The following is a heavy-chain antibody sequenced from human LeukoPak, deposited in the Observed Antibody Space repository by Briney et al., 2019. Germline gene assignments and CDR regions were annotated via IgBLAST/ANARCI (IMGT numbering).Heavy chain of an antibody. CDR1: GFTFSSYS. V-gene: IGHV3-21*01. J-gene: IGHJ4*02. CDR2: ISSSSSYI. D-gene: IGHD4-11*01. Sequence: GGSLRLSCAASGFTFSSYSMNWVRQAPGKGLEWVSSISSSSSYIYYADSVKGRFTISRDNAKNSLYLQMNSLRAEDTAVYYCAEGSMGHDYIGCWGQGTLVTVSS. CDR3: AEGSMGHDYIGC.